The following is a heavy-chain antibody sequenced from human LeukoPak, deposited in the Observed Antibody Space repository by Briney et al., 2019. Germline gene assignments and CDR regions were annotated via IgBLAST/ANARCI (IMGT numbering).Heavy chain of an antibody. V-gene: IGHV3-30*18. CDR2: ISYDGSNK. CDR3: AKDPNYYDSSGYYASTDY. CDR1: GFTFSSYG. J-gene: IGHJ4*02. D-gene: IGHD3-22*01. Sequence: PGRSLRLSCAASGFTFSSYGMHWVRQAPGKGLEWVAVISYDGSNKYYADSVKGRFTISRDNSKNTLYLQMNSLRAEDTAVHYCAKDPNYYDSSGYYASTDYWGQGTLVTVSS.